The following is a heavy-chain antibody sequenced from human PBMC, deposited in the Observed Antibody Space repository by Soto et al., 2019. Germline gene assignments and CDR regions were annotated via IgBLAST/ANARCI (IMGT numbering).Heavy chain of an antibody. CDR1: GYTFTGYY. CDR3: ASDSPYSSSWYRDYYYGMDV. J-gene: IGHJ6*02. V-gene: IGHV1-2*02. D-gene: IGHD6-13*01. CDR2: INPNSGGT. Sequence: AASVKVSCKASGYTFTGYYMHWVRQAPGQGLEWMGWINPNSGGTNYAQKFQGRVTMTRDTSISTAYMELSRLRSDDTAVYYCASDSPYSSSWYRDYYYGMDVWGQGTTVTVSS.